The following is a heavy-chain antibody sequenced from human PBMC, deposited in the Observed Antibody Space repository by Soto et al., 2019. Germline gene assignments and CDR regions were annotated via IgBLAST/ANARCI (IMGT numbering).Heavy chain of an antibody. V-gene: IGHV1-69*08. CDR3: ARERIAAAGTDY. Sequence: QVQLVQSGAEVKKPGSSAKVSCKASGGTFSSYTISWVRQAPGQGLEWMGRIIPILGIANYAQKFQGRVTITADKSTSTAYMELSSLRSEDTAVYYCARERIAAAGTDYWGQGTLVTVSS. J-gene: IGHJ4*02. CDR1: GGTFSSYT. D-gene: IGHD6-13*01. CDR2: IIPILGIA.